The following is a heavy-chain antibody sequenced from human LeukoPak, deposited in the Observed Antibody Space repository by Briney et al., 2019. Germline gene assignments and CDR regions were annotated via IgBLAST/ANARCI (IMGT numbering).Heavy chain of an antibody. V-gene: IGHV1-2*06. CDR2: INPNSGGT. D-gene: IGHD6-19*01. CDR1: GYTFTGYY. J-gene: IGHJ6*03. Sequence: ASVKVSCKASGYTFTGYYMHWVRQAPGQGLEWIGRINPNSGGTNYAHKFQGRVTMTRDTSISTAYMELSRLRSDDTAVYYCASPSVAGTRSYYYYMDVWGKGTTVTVSS. CDR3: ASPSVAGTRSYYYYMDV.